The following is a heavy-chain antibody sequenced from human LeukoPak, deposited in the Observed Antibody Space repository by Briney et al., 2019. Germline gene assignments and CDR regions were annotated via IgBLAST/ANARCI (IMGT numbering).Heavy chain of an antibody. V-gene: IGHV4-4*07. CDR2: TFISGST. J-gene: IGHJ6*03. CDR1: GGSISSSY. Sequence: SSETLSLTCTVSGGSISSSYWSWIRQPAGKGLEWIGRTFISGSTNYNPSLKSRVTISVDKSKNQFSLKLTSVTAADTAVYYCAREGTTATSTRYYYYTDVWGKGTSVTVSS. D-gene: IGHD4-11*01. CDR3: AREGTTATSTRYYYYTDV.